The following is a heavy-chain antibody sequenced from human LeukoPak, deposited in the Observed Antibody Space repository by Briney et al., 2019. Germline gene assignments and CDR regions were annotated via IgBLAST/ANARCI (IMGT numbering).Heavy chain of an antibody. Sequence: GRTLRLSCAASGFSFSNYGMTWVRQAPGKGLEWVSGISGSGENTYYADSVMGRFAISRDNSKNTLYLQMNSLRAEDTAVYYCAKWRLGGGDCLYHWGQGTLVTVSS. D-gene: IGHD2-21*02. CDR1: GFSFSNYG. J-gene: IGHJ5*02. CDR2: ISGSGENT. CDR3: AKWRLGGGDCLYH. V-gene: IGHV3-23*01.